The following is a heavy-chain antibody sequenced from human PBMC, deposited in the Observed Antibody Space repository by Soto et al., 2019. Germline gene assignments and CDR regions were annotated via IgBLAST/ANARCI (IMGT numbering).Heavy chain of an antibody. CDR3: ARECPGIAVARTPVSAFAI. D-gene: IGHD6-19*01. CDR1: EFTIRSYG. Sequence: GGFLRLCRAAAEFTIRSYGVHWVRQAPGKGLEWVAVIWYDGSNKYYADSVKGRFTISRDNSKNTLYLQMNSLRAEDTAVYYCARECPGIAVARTPVSAFAIWVQGTMVTVSS. CDR2: IWYDGSNK. V-gene: IGHV3-33*01. J-gene: IGHJ3*02.